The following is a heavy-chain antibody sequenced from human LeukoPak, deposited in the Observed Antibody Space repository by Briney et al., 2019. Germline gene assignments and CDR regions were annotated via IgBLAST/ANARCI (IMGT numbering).Heavy chain of an antibody. V-gene: IGHV4-59*08. Sequence: PSETLSLTCTVSGGSISSYYWSWIRQPPGKGLEWIGYIYYSGSTNYNPSLKSRVTISVDTSKNQFSLKLSSVTAADTAVYYCARLSFWGPMVRDRDAFDTWGQGTMVTVSS. CDR3: ARLSFWGPMVRDRDAFDT. CDR2: IYYSGST. CDR1: GGSISSYY. D-gene: IGHD3-10*01. J-gene: IGHJ3*02.